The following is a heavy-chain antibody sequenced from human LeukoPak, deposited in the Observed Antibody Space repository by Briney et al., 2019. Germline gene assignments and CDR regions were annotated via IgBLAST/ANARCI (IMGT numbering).Heavy chain of an antibody. Sequence: GGSLRLSCAASGFTFSNAWVSWVRQAPGKGLEWVGRIKSKTDGGTTDYAAPVKGRFTISRDDPKNTLYLQMNSLKTEDTAVYYCTTDPRVNGYSGYGLGYWGQGTLVTVSS. D-gene: IGHD5-12*01. J-gene: IGHJ4*02. CDR3: TTDPRVNGYSGYGLGY. CDR2: IKSKTDGGTT. CDR1: GFTFSNAW. V-gene: IGHV3-15*01.